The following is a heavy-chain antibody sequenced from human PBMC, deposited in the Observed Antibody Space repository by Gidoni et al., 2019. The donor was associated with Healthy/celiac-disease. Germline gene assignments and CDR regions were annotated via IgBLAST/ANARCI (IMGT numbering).Heavy chain of an antibody. J-gene: IGHJ6*02. V-gene: IGHV3-66*01. Sequence: EVQLVASGGGLVQPGGSLRLSCAASGFTVSSNYMSWVRQAPGKGLEWVSVIYSGGSTYYADSVKGRFTISRDNSKNTLYLQMNSLRAEDTAVYYCASAGSMYYYGMDVWGQGTTVTVSS. CDR1: GFTVSSNY. CDR2: IYSGGST. CDR3: ASAGSMYYYGMDV. D-gene: IGHD2-2*01.